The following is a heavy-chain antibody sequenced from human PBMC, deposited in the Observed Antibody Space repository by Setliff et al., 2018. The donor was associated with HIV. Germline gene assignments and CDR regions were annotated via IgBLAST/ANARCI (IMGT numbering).Heavy chain of an antibody. D-gene: IGHD3-3*01. J-gene: IGHJ4*02. CDR3: ASERLRFLEWLPLDY. V-gene: IGHV3-21*01. Sequence: GGSLRLSCAASGFTFSTYRMNWVRQAPGKGLEWVSSISSSSNYIYYADSLKGRFTISRDNSKNTLYLQMNSLRAEDTAVYYCASERLRFLEWLPLDYWGQGTLVTVSS. CDR2: ISSSSNYI. CDR1: GFTFSTYR.